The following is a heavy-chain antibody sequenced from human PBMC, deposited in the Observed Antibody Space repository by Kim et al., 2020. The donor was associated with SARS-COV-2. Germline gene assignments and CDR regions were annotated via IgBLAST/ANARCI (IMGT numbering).Heavy chain of an antibody. CDR3: ASWILPDLDSQWLVPGDAFEI. V-gene: IGHV4-39*01. Sequence: SETLSLTCTVSGGSISSSSYYWGWIRQPPGKGLEWIGSIYYSGSTYYNPSLKSRVTISVDTSKNQFSLKLSSVTAADTAVYYCASWILPDLDSQWLVPGDAFEIWGQGTMVTVSS. CDR1: GGSISSSSYY. D-gene: IGHD6-19*01. J-gene: IGHJ3*02. CDR2: IYYSGST.